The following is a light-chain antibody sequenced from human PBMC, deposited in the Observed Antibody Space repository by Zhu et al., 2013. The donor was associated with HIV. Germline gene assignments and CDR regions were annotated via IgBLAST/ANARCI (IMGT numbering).Light chain of an antibody. V-gene: IGLV3-1*01. J-gene: IGLJ1*01. CDR2: QDT. CDR3: QAWDSSTAV. CDR1: KLGDKY. Sequence: SYGLTQPPSVSVSPGQTASITCSGDKLGDKYACWYQQKPGQSPVLVISQDTKRPSGIPERFSGSNSGNTATLTISGTQAMDEADYYCQAWDSSTAVFGTGTKVTVL.